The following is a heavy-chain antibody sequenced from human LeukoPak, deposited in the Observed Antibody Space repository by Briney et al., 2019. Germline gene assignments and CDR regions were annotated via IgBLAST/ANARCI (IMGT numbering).Heavy chain of an antibody. D-gene: IGHD1-26*01. J-gene: IGHJ4*02. V-gene: IGHV3-74*01. CDR2: SNEDGSTT. CDR3: VRDLGGRSGH. Sequence: GGSLRLSCAASGFTFSSNWMHWVRQAPGKGLVWVSRSNEDGSTTNYADSVKGRFTISRDNAKNTLYLQMNSLTAEDTAVYYCVRDLGGRSGHWGQGTLVTVCS. CDR1: GFTFSSNW.